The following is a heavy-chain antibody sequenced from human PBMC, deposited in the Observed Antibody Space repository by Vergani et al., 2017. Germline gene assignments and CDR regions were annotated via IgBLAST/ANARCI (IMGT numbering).Heavy chain of an antibody. Sequence: EVQLVESGGGLVKPGGSLRLSCAASGFTFSSYSMNWVRQAPGKGLEWVSSISSSSSYIYYADSVKGRFTISRDNAKNSLYLQMNSLRAEDTAVYYCARDQSPDGYNREGFDYWGQGTLVTVSS. CDR2: ISSSSSYI. D-gene: IGHD5-24*01. V-gene: IGHV3-21*01. CDR1: GFTFSSYS. J-gene: IGHJ4*02. CDR3: ARDQSPDGYNREGFDY.